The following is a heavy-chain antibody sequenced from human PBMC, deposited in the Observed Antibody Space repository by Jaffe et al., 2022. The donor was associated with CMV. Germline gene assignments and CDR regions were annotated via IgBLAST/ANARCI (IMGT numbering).Heavy chain of an antibody. Sequence: EVQLVESGGGLVQPGRSLRLSCAASGFTFDDYAMHWVRQAPGKGLEWVSGISWNSGSIGYADSVKGRFTISRDNAKNSLYLQMNSLRAEDTALYYCAKDNYDSSGYYYDHAFDIWGQGTMVTVSS. CDR2: ISWNSGSI. CDR1: GFTFDDYA. V-gene: IGHV3-9*01. CDR3: AKDNYDSSGYYYDHAFDI. J-gene: IGHJ3*02. D-gene: IGHD3-22*01.